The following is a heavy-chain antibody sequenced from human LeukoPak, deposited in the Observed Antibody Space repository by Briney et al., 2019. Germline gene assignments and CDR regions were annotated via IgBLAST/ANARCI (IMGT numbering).Heavy chain of an antibody. Sequence: GGSLRLSCAASGFTFDDYGMSWVRQAPGKGLEWVANIKEDGVEKNYVNSVKGRFTVSRDNGKNSLFLEMNSLRAEDTALYYCVRRAWLEYWGQGTPVTVSS. J-gene: IGHJ4*02. CDR2: IKEDGVEK. CDR1: GFTFDDYG. CDR3: VRRAWLEY. V-gene: IGHV3-7*04.